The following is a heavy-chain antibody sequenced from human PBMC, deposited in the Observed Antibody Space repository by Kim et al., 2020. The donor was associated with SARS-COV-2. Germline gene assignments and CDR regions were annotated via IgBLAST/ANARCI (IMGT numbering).Heavy chain of an antibody. J-gene: IGHJ6*03. Sequence: GGSLRLSCAASGFTFSSYGMHWVRQAPGKGLEWVAVISYDGSNKYYADSVKGRFTISRDNSKNTLYLQMNSLRAEDTAVYYCAKLGPVGIRGSYYYYMDV. V-gene: IGHV3-30*18. CDR1: GFTFSSYG. CDR2: ISYDGSNK. CDR3: AKLGPVGIRGSYYYYMDV. D-gene: IGHD3-10*01.